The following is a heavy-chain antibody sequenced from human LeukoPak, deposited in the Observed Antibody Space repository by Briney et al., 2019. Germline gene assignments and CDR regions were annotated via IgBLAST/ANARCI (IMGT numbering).Heavy chain of an antibody. CDR3: TRRVDATRWYDP. D-gene: IGHD2-15*01. V-gene: IGHV3-74*01. CDR1: GFTFSTYS. Sequence: GGSLRLSCAASGFTFSTYSMHWVRQAPGEGLVWVSRNADSVKGRFTISRDNAKNTLYLQMNSLRAEDTAVYYCTRRVDATRWYDPWGQGTLVTVSS. J-gene: IGHJ5*02.